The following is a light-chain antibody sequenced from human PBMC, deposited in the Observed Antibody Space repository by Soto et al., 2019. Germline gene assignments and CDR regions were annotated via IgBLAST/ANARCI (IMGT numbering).Light chain of an antibody. Sequence: DIQLTQSPSFLSASEGDRVTVTCRASQGISNYLAWYHQKPGKAPKLLINVASTLQSGVPSRFSGSGSGTEFTLTISSLQTEDSATYYCQQFNSFPRTFGQGTKVEIK. CDR3: QQFNSFPRT. V-gene: IGKV1-9*01. CDR2: VAS. J-gene: IGKJ1*01. CDR1: QGISNY.